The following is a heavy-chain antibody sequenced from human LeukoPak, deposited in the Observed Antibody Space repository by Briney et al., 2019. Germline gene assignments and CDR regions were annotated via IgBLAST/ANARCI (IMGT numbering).Heavy chain of an antibody. CDR3: ARVNRRGSYHDAFDI. CDR1: GYAFTGYF. D-gene: IGHD1-26*01. J-gene: IGHJ3*02. V-gene: IGHV1-2*04. Sequence: ASVKVSCKASGYAFTGYFLHWVRQAPGQGLEWMGWINPNSGGTNYAQKFQGWVTMTRDTSISTAYMELSRLRSDDTAVYYCARVNRRGSYHDAFDIWGRGTMVTVSS. CDR2: INPNSGGT.